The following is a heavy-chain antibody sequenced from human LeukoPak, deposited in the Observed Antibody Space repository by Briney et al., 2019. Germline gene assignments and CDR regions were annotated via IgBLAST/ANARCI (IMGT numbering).Heavy chain of an antibody. CDR2: IYYSGST. CDR1: GGSISSYY. Sequence: SETLSLTCSVSGGSISSYYWSWIRQPPRKGLEWGGYIYYSGSTNYNASLKSRVTISLDTSKNRFSLMLSSVTAADTAVYYCARDADGYDILTGYYFSMGMDVWGQGTTVTVSS. J-gene: IGHJ6*02. CDR3: ARDADGYDILTGYYFSMGMDV. D-gene: IGHD3-9*01. V-gene: IGHV4-59*01.